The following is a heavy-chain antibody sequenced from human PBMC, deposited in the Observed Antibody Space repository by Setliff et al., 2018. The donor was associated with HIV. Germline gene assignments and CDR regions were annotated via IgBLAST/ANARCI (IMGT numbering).Heavy chain of an antibody. Sequence: SETLSLTCNVSGDSISSGTYYWGWIRQPPGKGLEWIGSIYYSGSTYYNPSLKSRVTMSVDTSKNQFSLKLSSVTAADTAVYFCARGRGSSSSWPIDYWGQGTLVTVSS. V-gene: IGHV4-39*07. D-gene: IGHD6-13*01. CDR3: ARGRGSSSSWPIDY. CDR1: GDSISSGTYY. J-gene: IGHJ4*02. CDR2: IYYSGST.